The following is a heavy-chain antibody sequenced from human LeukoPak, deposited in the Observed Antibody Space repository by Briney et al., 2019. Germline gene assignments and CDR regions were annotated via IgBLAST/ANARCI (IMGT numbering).Heavy chain of an antibody. CDR2: IRSKAYGGTT. D-gene: IGHD5-18*01. J-gene: IGHJ6*02. CDR1: GFTFGDHA. CDR3: TRGPIQVWLYYGMDV. V-gene: IGHV3-49*04. Sequence: GGSLRLSCSGFGFTFGDHAMSWVRQAPGKGLEWVGFIRSKAYGGTTEYAASVKGRFTISRDDSKSIAYLQMNSLKTEDTAVYYCTRGPIQVWLYYGMDVWGQGTTVIVSS.